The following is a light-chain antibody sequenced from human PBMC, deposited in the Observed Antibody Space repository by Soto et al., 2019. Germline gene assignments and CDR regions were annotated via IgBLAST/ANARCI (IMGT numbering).Light chain of an antibody. V-gene: IGLV2-14*01. CDR3: SSYTRSTWV. CDR2: EVS. Sequence: QSALTQPASVSGSPGQSITISCTGTSSDVGAYNYVSWYQQHPGKAPKLMIYEVSNRPSGVSNRFSGSKSGNTASLTISGLQAEDEADYYCSSYTRSTWVFGGGTKLTVL. CDR1: SSDVGAYNY. J-gene: IGLJ3*02.